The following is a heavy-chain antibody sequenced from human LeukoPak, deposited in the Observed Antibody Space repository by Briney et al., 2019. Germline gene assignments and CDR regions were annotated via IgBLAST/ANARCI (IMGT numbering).Heavy chain of an antibody. CDR1: GYTFTNYG. J-gene: IGHJ1*01. CDR3: ARDKAVTTEVTQHFQH. Sequence: ASVKVSCKASGYTFTNYGISWVRQAPGQGLEWMGWISAYNGYTDYAQKFQFRVTMTTDTSTTTAYMELRSLRSDDTAVYYCARDKAVTTEVTQHFQHWGQGTLVTVSS. D-gene: IGHD4-23*01. V-gene: IGHV1-18*01. CDR2: ISAYNGYT.